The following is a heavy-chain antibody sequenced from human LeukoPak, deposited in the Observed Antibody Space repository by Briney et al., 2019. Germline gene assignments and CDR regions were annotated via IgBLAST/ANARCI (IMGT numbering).Heavy chain of an antibody. Sequence: PGGSLRLSCAASGFTFRSYPMHWVRQAPGKGLEWVTVISYDGSNEYYADSVKGRFTISRDNSKNTLYLQMNSLRGEDTAVYYCAKAYSSGWYVVDYWGQGTLVTVSS. CDR2: ISYDGSNE. D-gene: IGHD6-19*01. CDR1: GFTFRSYP. CDR3: AKAYSSGWYVVDY. V-gene: IGHV3-30-3*01. J-gene: IGHJ4*02.